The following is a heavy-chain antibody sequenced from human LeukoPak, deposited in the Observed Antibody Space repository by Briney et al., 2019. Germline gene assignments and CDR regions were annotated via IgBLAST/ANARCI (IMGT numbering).Heavy chain of an antibody. J-gene: IGHJ4*02. CDR2: IKPNSGGT. CDR1: GYTFTGYY. Sequence: ASVKVSCNTFGYTFTGYYMHWVRQAPGQGLEWMGWIKPNSGGTNYAQKFQGRVTMTRDTSISTAYMELSRLRSDDTAVYYCARGPHGRIYDILTGFDYWGQGTLVTVSS. CDR3: ARGPHGRIYDILTGFDY. V-gene: IGHV1-2*02. D-gene: IGHD3-9*01.